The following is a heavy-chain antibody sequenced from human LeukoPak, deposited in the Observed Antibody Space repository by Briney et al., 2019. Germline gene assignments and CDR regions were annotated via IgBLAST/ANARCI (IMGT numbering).Heavy chain of an antibody. CDR2: IYTSGST. V-gene: IGHV4-61*02. CDR3: ARGAVAGTLGY. J-gene: IGHJ4*02. Sequence: PSQTLSLTCTVSGGSISSGSYYWSWIRQPAGKGLEWIGRIYTSGSTNYNPPLKSRVTISVDTSKNQFSLKLSSVTAADTAVYYCARGAVAGTLGYWGQGTLVTVSS. CDR1: GGSISSGSYY. D-gene: IGHD6-19*01.